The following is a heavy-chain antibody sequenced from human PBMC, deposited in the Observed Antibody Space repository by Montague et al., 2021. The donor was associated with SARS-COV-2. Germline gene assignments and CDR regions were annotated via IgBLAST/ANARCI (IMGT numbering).Heavy chain of an antibody. CDR1: GFTFSSYW. V-gene: IGHV3-7*01. J-gene: IGHJ6*02. D-gene: IGHD3-10*01. CDR3: ARDFYGSGSSYYYYGMDV. CDR2: IKQDGSEK. Sequence: SLRLSCAAFGFTFSSYWMSWVRQAPGKGLEWVANIKQDGSEKYYVDSVKGRFTISRDNAKNSLYLQMNSLRAEDTAVYYCARDFYGSGSSYYYYGMDVWGQGTTVTVSS.